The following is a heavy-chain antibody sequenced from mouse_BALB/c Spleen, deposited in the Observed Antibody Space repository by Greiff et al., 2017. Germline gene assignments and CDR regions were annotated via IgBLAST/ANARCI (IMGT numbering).Heavy chain of an antibody. J-gene: IGHJ4*01. CDR2: IYPGDGDT. CDR1: GYAFSSSW. D-gene: IGHD1-3*01. CDR3: ARSSGVYAMDY. Sequence: VQLVESGPELVKPGASVKISCKASGYAFSSSWMNWVKQRPGQGLEWIGRIYPGDGDTNYNGKFKGKATLTADKSSSTAYMQLSSLTSVDSAVYFCARSSGVYAMDYWGQGTSVTVSS. V-gene: IGHV1-82*01.